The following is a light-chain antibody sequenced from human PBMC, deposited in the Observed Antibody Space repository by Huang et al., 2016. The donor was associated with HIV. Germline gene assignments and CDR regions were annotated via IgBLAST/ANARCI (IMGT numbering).Light chain of an antibody. J-gene: IGKJ2*01. Sequence: DIQMTQSPSTLSAAVGDRVTITCRGSLGVTIWLAWFQQKPGKAPKLLIYKASTLESGVPSRVSGSGSGTEFTLTIVSLQPDDVATYYCQQYSRSATFGQGTKLEIK. CDR3: QQYSRSAT. CDR1: LGVTIW. CDR2: KAS. V-gene: IGKV1-5*03.